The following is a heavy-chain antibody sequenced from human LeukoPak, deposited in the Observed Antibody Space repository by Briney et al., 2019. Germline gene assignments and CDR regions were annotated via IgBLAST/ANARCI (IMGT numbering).Heavy chain of an antibody. J-gene: IGHJ1*01. CDR1: GYTLTELA. V-gene: IGHV1-24*01. CDR3: ATARSVITFGGVIVTEVEYFQH. Sequence: ASVKVSCKVSGYTLTELAIHWVRQAPGKGLEWMGGFDPENAETLYAQKLQGRVTMSEDISTDTAYMELSSLRSEDTALYYCATARSVITFGGVIVTEVEYFQHWGQGTLVTVSS. D-gene: IGHD3-16*02. CDR2: FDPENAET.